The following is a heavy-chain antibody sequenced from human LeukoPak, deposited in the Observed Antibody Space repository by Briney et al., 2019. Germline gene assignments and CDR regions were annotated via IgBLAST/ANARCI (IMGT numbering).Heavy chain of an antibody. CDR2: IYSADSDT. D-gene: IGHD3-10*01. CDR1: GYSFTRYW. V-gene: IGHV5-51*01. Sequence: GESLKISCKGSGYSFTRYWIGWVRQMPGKGLEWMGIIYSADSDTRYSPSFRGQVTISADKSISTAYLQWSSLKASDTAMYYCARLRRLSITMVRGVIIFRDYFDYWGQGTLVTVSS. CDR3: ARLRRLSITMVRGVIIFRDYFDY. J-gene: IGHJ4*02.